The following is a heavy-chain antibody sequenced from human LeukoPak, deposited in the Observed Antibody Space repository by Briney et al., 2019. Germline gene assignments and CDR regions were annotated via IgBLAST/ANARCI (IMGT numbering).Heavy chain of an antibody. CDR3: ATNSGHSSGYYYY. CDR1: GYTLTQLS. J-gene: IGHJ4*02. CDR2: FDPEDGVT. D-gene: IGHD3-22*01. V-gene: IGHV1-24*01. Sequence: GASVKVSCKVSGYTLTQLSMHWVRQAPGKGLEWMGGFDPEDGVTIYAQKFQGRVTMTEDTSTDTAYMDLTSLRSEDTAVYYCATNSGHSSGYYYYWGQGTLVTVSS.